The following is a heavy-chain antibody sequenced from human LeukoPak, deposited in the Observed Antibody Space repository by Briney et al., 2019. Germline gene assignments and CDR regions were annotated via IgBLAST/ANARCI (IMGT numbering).Heavy chain of an antibody. CDR1: GFTFSSYW. CDR2: IRQDGSEK. J-gene: IGHJ1*01. V-gene: IGHV3-7*01. D-gene: IGHD3-3*01. Sequence: GGSLRLSCAASGFTFSSYWMTWGRQAPRKGLEWVANIRQDGSEKNYVDSVKGRFTISRDNAKNSLYLQMNSLRVEDTAVYFCMRQNRAYFFGHWDQGTLVTVSS. CDR3: MRQNRAYFFGH.